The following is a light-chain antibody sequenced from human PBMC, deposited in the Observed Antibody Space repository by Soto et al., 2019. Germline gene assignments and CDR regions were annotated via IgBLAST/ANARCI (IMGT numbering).Light chain of an antibody. J-gene: IGKJ1*01. V-gene: IGKV3-15*01. CDR1: QSVSSN. Sequence: EIVMTQSPATLSVSLGERATLSCRASQSVSSNLAWYQQKPGQAPRFLIYGASTRATGIQARFSGSGSGTEFTLTISSLQSEDFAVYYCQQYNNWPPWTFGQGTKVEIK. CDR3: QQYNNWPPWT. CDR2: GAS.